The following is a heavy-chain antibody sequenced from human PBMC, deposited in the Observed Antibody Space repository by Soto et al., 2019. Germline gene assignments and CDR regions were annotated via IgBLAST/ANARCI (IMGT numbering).Heavy chain of an antibody. CDR1: GYSFTSYW. J-gene: IGHJ6*02. D-gene: IGHD2-15*01. CDR3: ARRGDCSGGSCSGVYYYYGMDV. V-gene: IGHV5-51*01. Sequence: GESLKISCKGSGYSFTSYWIGWVRQMPGKGLEWMGIIYPGDSDTRYSPSFQGQVTISADKSISTAYLQWSSLKASDTAMYYCARRGDCSGGSCSGVYYYYGMDVWGQGTTVTVS. CDR2: IYPGDSDT.